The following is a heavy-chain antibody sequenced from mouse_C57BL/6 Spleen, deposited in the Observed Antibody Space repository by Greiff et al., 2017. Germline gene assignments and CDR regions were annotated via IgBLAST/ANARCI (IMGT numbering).Heavy chain of an antibody. D-gene: IGHD1-1*01. CDR2: FYPGSGSI. Sequence: VQGVESGAELVKPGASVKLSCKASGYTFTEYTIHWVKQRSGQGLEWIGWFYPGSGSIKYNEKFKDKATLTADKSSSTVYMELSRLTSEDSAVYFGARHDGKGSKAWFAYWGQGTLVTVSA. V-gene: IGHV1-62-2*01. CDR1: GYTFTEYT. J-gene: IGHJ3*01. CDR3: ARHDGKGSKAWFAY.